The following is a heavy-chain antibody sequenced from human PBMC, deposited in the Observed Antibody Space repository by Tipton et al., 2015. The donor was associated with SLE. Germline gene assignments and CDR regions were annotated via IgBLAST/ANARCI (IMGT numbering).Heavy chain of an antibody. Sequence: RSLRLSCAASGFNFSDYTIHWVRQAPGKGLEWVALISDDGGHKDYADFVQGRFTISRDNSKNMLYLQMNSLGADDTALYYCARATEESDYGDFGVVLDMWGQGTGVTVSS. CDR3: ARATEESDYGDFGVVLDM. J-gene: IGHJ3*02. V-gene: IGHV3-30*04. CDR1: GFNFSDYT. D-gene: IGHD4-17*01. CDR2: ISDDGGHK.